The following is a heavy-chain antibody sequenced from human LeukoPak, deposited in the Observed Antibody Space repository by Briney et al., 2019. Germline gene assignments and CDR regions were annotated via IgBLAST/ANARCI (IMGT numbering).Heavy chain of an antibody. Sequence: SETLSLTCAVSGGSISSGGYSWSWIRQPPGKGLEWIGYIYYSGSTYYNPSLKSRVTISVDTSKNQFSLKLSSVTAADTAVHYCARVAKGSHYFDYWGQGTLVTVSS. CDR2: IYYSGST. CDR3: ARVAKGSHYFDY. J-gene: IGHJ4*02. V-gene: IGHV4-30-4*07. D-gene: IGHD3-10*01. CDR1: GGSISSGGYS.